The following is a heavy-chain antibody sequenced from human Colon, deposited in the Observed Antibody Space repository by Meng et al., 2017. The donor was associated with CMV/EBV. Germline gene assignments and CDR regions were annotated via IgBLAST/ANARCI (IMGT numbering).Heavy chain of an antibody. Sequence: GESLKISCAASGFTFSSYWMSWVRQAPGKGLEWVANIKQDGSEKYYVDSVKGRFTISRDNAKNSLYLQMNSRRAEDTAVYYCARDHRGRPHDYWGQGTLVTVSS. J-gene: IGHJ4*02. D-gene: IGHD1-14*01. CDR3: ARDHRGRPHDY. CDR1: GFTFSSYW. V-gene: IGHV3-7*01. CDR2: IKQDGSEK.